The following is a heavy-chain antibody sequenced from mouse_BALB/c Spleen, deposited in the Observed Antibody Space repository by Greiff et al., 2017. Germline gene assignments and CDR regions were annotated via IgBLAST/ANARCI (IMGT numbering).Heavy chain of an antibody. CDR2: INPSNGGT. J-gene: IGHJ2*01. D-gene: IGHD1-1*01. Sequence: QVQLQQPGADLVKPGASVKLSCKASGYTFTSYWMYWVKLRPGQGFEWIGEINPSNGGTNYNEKFKRKATLTVDKSSSTAYMQLSSLTSEDSAVYYCTTVQRGYWGQGTTRTVSS. V-gene: IGHV1S16*01. CDR1: GYTFTSYW. CDR3: TTVQRGY.